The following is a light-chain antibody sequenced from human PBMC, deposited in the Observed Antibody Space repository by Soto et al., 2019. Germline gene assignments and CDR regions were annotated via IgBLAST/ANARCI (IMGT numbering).Light chain of an antibody. Sequence: IVMTQSPATLSVSPGERATLSCRAYQRISTNLAWYQQKPGQAPRLLIYGASTRSTGIPARFSGSGSGAEFTLTISSLQSEDFAVYYCQQYDNWPITFGQGTRLEIK. J-gene: IGKJ5*01. CDR3: QQYDNWPIT. CDR1: QRISTN. V-gene: IGKV3-15*01. CDR2: GAS.